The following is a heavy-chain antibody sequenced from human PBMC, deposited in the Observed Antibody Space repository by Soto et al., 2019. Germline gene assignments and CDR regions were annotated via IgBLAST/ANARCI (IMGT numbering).Heavy chain of an antibody. D-gene: IGHD2-2*01. Sequence: EVQLVESGGGLVQPGGSLRLSCAASGFTFSSYSMNWVRQAPGKGLEWVSYISSSRSTIYYADSVKGRFTISRDNAKNSLYLQKNSLRAEDTAVDYCARDCPGSSTTCYGNEWFDSWGQGTLVTVSS. CDR1: GFTFSSYS. CDR3: ARDCPGSSTTCYGNEWFDS. V-gene: IGHV3-48*01. CDR2: ISSSRSTI. J-gene: IGHJ5*01.